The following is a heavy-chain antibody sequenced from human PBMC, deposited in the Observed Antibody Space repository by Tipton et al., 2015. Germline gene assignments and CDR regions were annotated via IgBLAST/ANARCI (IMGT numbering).Heavy chain of an antibody. D-gene: IGHD1-26*01. CDR3: TRATPIGGGYNWFDS. CDR2: IFYGGST. Sequence: TLSLTCTVSGDSISSDSYYWGWIRQPPAKGLEWIGAIFYGGSTFYNPSLKGRVTMSVDTSKNQFSLQLSSVTPEDTAVYYCTRATPIGGGYNWFDSWGQGTLVTVSS. V-gene: IGHV4-39*01. J-gene: IGHJ5*01. CDR1: GDSISSDSYY.